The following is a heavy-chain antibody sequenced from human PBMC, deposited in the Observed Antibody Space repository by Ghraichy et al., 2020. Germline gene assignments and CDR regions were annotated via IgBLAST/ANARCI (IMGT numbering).Heavy chain of an antibody. D-gene: IGHD2-8*01. Sequence: GSLRLSCAASGFTFSSYAMHWVRQAPGKGLEWVAVISYDGSNKYYADSVKGRFTISRDNSKNTLYLQMNSLRAEDTAVYYCARDLCTNGVCYSAHWGQGTLVTVSS. V-gene: IGHV3-30-3*01. CDR1: GFTFSSYA. CDR2: ISYDGSNK. CDR3: ARDLCTNGVCYSAH. J-gene: IGHJ4*02.